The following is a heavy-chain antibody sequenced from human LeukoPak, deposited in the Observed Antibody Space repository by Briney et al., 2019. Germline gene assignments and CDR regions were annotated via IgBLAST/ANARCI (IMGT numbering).Heavy chain of an antibody. CDR1: GGTFSSYA. Sequence: SVKVSCKASGGTFSSYAISWVRQAPGQGLEWMGGIIPIFGTANYAQKFQGRVTITADESTSTAYMELSSLRSEDTAVYYCARDVDKLNYMDVWGKGTTVTISS. J-gene: IGHJ6*03. CDR2: IIPIFGTA. CDR3: ARDVDKLNYMDV. D-gene: IGHD5-12*01. V-gene: IGHV1-69*13.